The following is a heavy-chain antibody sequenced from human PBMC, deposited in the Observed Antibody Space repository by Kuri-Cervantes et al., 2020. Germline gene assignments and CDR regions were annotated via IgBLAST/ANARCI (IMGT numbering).Heavy chain of an antibody. D-gene: IGHD6-19*01. CDR3: AREKHSSGFDY. CDR1: GYSISSGYY. CDR2: IYYSGST. J-gene: IGHJ4*02. V-gene: IGHV4-38-2*02. Sequence: GSLRLSCAVSGYSISSGYYWGWIRQPPGKGLEWIGYIYYSGSTYYNPSLKSRVTISVDKSKNQFSLKLSSVTAADTAVYYCAREKHSSGFDYWGQGTLVTVSS.